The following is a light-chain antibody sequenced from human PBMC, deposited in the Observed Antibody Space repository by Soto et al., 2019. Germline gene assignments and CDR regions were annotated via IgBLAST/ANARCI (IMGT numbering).Light chain of an antibody. CDR2: DAS. CDR3: QQSYSTPPWT. J-gene: IGKJ1*01. CDR1: QSIRSY. V-gene: IGKV1-39*01. Sequence: DIQLTQSPSSLSASVGGKVTITCRASQSIRSYLNWVQQKPGKAPKLLIYDASSLQTGVPSRFSGSGSGTDFSLTISSLQPEDFATYYCQQSYSTPPWTFGQGTKV.